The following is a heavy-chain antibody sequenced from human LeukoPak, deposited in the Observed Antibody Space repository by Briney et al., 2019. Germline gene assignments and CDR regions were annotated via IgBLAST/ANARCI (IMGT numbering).Heavy chain of an antibody. CDR1: GYTFTGYY. CDR2: INPNSGGT. CDR3: ARGVIRGYSLYYFDY. Sequence: ASVKVSCKASGYTFTGYYMHWVRQAPGQGLEWMGRINPNSGGTNYAQKFQGRVTMTRDTSISTAYIELSRLRSDDTAVYYCARGVIRGYSLYYFDYWGQGTLVTVSS. D-gene: IGHD5-18*01. V-gene: IGHV1-2*06. J-gene: IGHJ4*02.